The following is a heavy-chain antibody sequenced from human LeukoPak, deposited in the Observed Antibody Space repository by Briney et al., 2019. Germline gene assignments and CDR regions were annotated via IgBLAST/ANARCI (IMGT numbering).Heavy chain of an antibody. D-gene: IGHD6-6*01. CDR2: ISYDGSNK. Sequence: GRSMRLSCAVSGFTFSSYAMHWVRQAPGKGLEWVAVISYDGSNKYYADSVKGRFTISRDNSKNTPYLHMNSLRAEDAAVYYCERRESSSMAPLVDYWGQGTLVTVSS. J-gene: IGHJ4*02. V-gene: IGHV3-30-3*01. CDR3: ERRESSSMAPLVDY. CDR1: GFTFSSYA.